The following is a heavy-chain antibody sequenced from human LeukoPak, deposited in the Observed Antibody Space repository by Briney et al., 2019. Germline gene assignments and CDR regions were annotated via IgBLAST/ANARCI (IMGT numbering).Heavy chain of an antibody. Sequence: GGSLRLSCTASGFTFSSYSLNWVRQAPGKGLEWVSSVSTGSNYIYYADSVKGRFTISRDNDKNSLYLQMNSLRAEDTAVYYCASYSSSWFNYWGQGTLVTVSS. CDR3: ASYSSSWFNY. V-gene: IGHV3-21*04. J-gene: IGHJ4*02. CDR1: GFTFSSYS. CDR2: VSTGSNYI. D-gene: IGHD6-13*01.